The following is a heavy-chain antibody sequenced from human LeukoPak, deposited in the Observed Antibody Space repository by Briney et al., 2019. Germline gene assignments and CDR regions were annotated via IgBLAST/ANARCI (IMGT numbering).Heavy chain of an antibody. CDR1: GGTFSSYA. V-gene: IGHV1-69*04. Sequence: SVKVSCKASGGTFSSYAISWVRQAPGQGLEWMGRIIPILGIANYAQKFQGRVTITADKSTSTAYMELSSLRSEDTAVYYCARGPKARYFDLWGRGTLVTVSS. CDR2: IIPILGIA. J-gene: IGHJ2*01. CDR3: ARGPKARYFDL.